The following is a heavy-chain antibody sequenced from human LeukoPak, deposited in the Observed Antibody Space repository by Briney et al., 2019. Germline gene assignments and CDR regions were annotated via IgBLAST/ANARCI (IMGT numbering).Heavy chain of an antibody. CDR3: ARGVTLGQTVSIGY. Sequence: AAVTVSFKASGYTFTTYYIHGVRQAPGQGREWMGIIILRGGSKSYGQKVPGRVTMTRDTSTSTVYMELSSMRSEDTAVYYCARGVTLGQTVSIGYWGQGTLVTVSS. D-gene: IGHD4-17*01. J-gene: IGHJ4*02. CDR1: GYTFTTYY. CDR2: IILRGGSK. V-gene: IGHV1-46*01.